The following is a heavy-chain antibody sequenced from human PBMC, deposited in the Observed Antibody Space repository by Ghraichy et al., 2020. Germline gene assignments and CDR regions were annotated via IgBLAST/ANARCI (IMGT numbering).Heavy chain of an antibody. CDR2: IYSGGST. V-gene: IGHV3-53*01. D-gene: IGHD2-15*01. J-gene: IGHJ6*02. CDR1: GFTVSSNY. CDR3: ARDLSSFYCSGGSCYGMDV. Sequence: GSLRLSCAASGFTVSSNYMSWVRQAPGKGLEWVSVIYSGGSTYYADSVKGRFTISRDNSKNTLYLQMNSLRAEDTAVYYCARDLSSFYCSGGSCYGMDVWGQGTTVTVSS.